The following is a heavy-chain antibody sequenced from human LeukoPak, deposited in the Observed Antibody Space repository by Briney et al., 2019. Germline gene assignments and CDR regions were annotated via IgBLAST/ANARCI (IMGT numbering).Heavy chain of an antibody. D-gene: IGHD5-12*01. CDR2: FDPEDGET. J-gene: IGHJ6*03. CDR1: GYTLTELS. Sequence: ASVKVSCKVSGYTLTELSMHWVRQAPGKGLEWMGGFDPEDGETIYAQKFQGRVTITEDTSTDTAYMELSSLRSEDTAVYYCATVTDIVATRGGMDVWGKGTTVTVSS. CDR3: ATVTDIVATRGGMDV. V-gene: IGHV1-24*01.